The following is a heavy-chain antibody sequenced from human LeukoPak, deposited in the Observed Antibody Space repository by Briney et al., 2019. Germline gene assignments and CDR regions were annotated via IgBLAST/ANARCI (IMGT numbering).Heavy chain of an antibody. CDR2: ISYDGSNK. CDR3: VRDPVAPDYYYYGMDV. CDR1: GFTFSSYA. V-gene: IGHV3-30-3*01. D-gene: IGHD2-2*01. J-gene: IGHJ6*02. Sequence: PGRSLRLSCAASGFTFSSYAMHWVRQAPGKGLEWVAVISYDGSNKYYADSVKGRFTISRDNSKNTLYLQMNSLRAEDTAVYYCVRDPVAPDYYYYGMDVWGQGTTVTVSS.